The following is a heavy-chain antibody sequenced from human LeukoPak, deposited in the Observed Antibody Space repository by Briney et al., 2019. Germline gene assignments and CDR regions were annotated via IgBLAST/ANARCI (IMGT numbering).Heavy chain of an antibody. Sequence: PSETLSLTCAVYGGSFSGYYWSWIRQPPGKGLEWIGEINHSGSTNYNPSLKSRVTISVDTSKNQFSLKLSSVTAADTAVYYCARGLTVAGTFTRRAFDIWGQGTMVTVSS. D-gene: IGHD6-19*01. V-gene: IGHV4-34*01. CDR3: ARGLTVAGTFTRRAFDI. J-gene: IGHJ3*02. CDR2: INHSGST. CDR1: GGSFSGYY.